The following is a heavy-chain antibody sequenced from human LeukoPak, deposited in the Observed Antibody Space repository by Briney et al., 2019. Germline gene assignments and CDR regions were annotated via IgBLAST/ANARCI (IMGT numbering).Heavy chain of an antibody. CDR3: ARDVSLAAAGANWLDP. Sequence: GXSLRLSCAASGFTFSSYSMNWVRQAPGKGLEWVSSISSSSSYIYYADSVKGRFTISRDNAKNSLYPQMNSLRAEDTAVYYCARDVSLAAAGANWLDPWGQGTLVTVSS. J-gene: IGHJ5*02. D-gene: IGHD6-13*01. CDR1: GFTFSSYS. CDR2: ISSSSSYI. V-gene: IGHV3-21*01.